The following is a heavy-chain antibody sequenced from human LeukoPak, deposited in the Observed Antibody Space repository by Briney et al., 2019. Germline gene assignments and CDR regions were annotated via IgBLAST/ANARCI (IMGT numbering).Heavy chain of an antibody. CDR2: TFSGGTT. V-gene: IGHV3-53*01. CDR3: ASSIDVAARPFDY. J-gene: IGHJ4*02. CDR1: GFTVSSNY. D-gene: IGHD6-6*01. Sequence: IQPGGSLRLSCAASGFTVSSNYMSWVRQAPGEGLEWVSVTFSGGTTYYADSVKGRFTISRDNSKNTLYLQMNSLRAEDTAVYYCASSIDVAARPFDYWGQGTLVTVSS.